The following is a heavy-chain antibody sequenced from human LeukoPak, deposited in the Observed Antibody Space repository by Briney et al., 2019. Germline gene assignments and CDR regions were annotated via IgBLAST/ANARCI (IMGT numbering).Heavy chain of an antibody. V-gene: IGHV1-69*05. D-gene: IGHD2-21*01. CDR1: GGTFSSYA. CDR2: IIPIFGTA. CDR3: AGIANYYYYYMDV. Sequence: AVKVSCKASGGTFSSYAISWVRQAPGQGLEWMGGIIPIFGTANYAQKFQGRVTITTDESTSTAYMELSSLRSEDTAVYYCAGIANYYYYYMDVWGKGTTVTVSS. J-gene: IGHJ6*03.